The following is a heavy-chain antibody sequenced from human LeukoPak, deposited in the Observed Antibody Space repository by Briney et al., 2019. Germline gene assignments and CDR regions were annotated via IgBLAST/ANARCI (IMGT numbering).Heavy chain of an antibody. CDR2: IYYSGSP. Sequence: PSEPLSLTCTVSGGSISSSSFYWGWIRQPPGKGLEWIGSIYYSGSPYYNPSLKSRVPISVDTSKNQFSVKLSSVTAADTAVYYCARQNCGGDCYSPRNGFDIWGQGTMVTVSS. CDR3: ARQNCGGDCYSPRNGFDI. D-gene: IGHD2-21*02. J-gene: IGHJ3*02. CDR1: GGSISSSSFY. V-gene: IGHV4-39*01.